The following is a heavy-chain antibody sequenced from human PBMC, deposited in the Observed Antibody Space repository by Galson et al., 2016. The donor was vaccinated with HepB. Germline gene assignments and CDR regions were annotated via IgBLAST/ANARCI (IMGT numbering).Heavy chain of an antibody. CDR3: AHRAPGYGDYVGYFDY. D-gene: IGHD4-17*01. CDR1: GFSLSTGGEG. V-gene: IGHV2-5*02. J-gene: IGHJ4*02. Sequence: PALVKPTQTLTLTCTFSGFSLSTGGEGVAWIRQPPGKALEWLALIYWDDDKRYSPSLKNRLTITKGTSKNQVVLTMTNMDPVETATYYCAHRAPGYGDYVGYFDYGGQGTLVTVSS. CDR2: IYWDDDK.